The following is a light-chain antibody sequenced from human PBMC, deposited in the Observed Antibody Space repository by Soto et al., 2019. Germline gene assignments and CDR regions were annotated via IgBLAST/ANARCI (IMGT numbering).Light chain of an antibody. J-gene: IGLJ3*02. CDR3: AAWDDTLSGPV. CDR2: HDN. Sequence: QSVLAQPPSVSEVPRQRVTISCSGSDSNIGNNPVNWYQQLPGKAPKLLIYHDNLLSSGVSDRFSGSKSGTSASLAISGLQSEDEGDYYCAAWDDTLSGPVFGGGTKLTVL. CDR1: DSNIGNNP. V-gene: IGLV1-36*01.